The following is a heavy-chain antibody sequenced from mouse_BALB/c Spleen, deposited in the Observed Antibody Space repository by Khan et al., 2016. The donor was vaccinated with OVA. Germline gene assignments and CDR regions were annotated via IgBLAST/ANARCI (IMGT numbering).Heavy chain of an antibody. Sequence: VKLMESGPGLVAPSQSLSITCTISGFSLTNYGVHWVRQPPGKGLEWLVVIWSDGSTTYNSALKSRLTVTKANSKSQVFLEMNSLQTDDTAMYFWANQPTYHDKIMDNGGQGTPAPVPS. CDR1: GFSLTNYG. CDR3: ANQPTYHDKIMDN. CDR2: IWSDGST. D-gene: IGHD6-1*01. V-gene: IGHV2-6-1*01. J-gene: IGHJ4*01.